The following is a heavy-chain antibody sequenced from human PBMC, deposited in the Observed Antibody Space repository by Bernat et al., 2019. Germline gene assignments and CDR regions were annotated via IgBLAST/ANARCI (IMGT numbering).Heavy chain of an antibody. Sequence: EVQLVQSGAEVKKPGESLKISCKGSGYSFTSYWIGWVRQMPGKGLEWMGIIYPGDSDTRYSPSFQGQVTISADKSISTAYLQWSSLKASDTAMYYCARPRGNRSKRMYSSGGYWYFDLWGRGTLVTVSS. D-gene: IGHD6-19*01. V-gene: IGHV5-51*03. CDR3: ARPRGNRSKRMYSSGGYWYFDL. CDR1: GYSFTSYW. J-gene: IGHJ2*01. CDR2: IYPGDSDT.